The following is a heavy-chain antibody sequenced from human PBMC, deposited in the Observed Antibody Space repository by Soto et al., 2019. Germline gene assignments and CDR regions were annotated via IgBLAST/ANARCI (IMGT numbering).Heavy chain of an antibody. V-gene: IGHV3-30*18. D-gene: IGHD2-8*02. CDR1: GLTFSTNV. Sequence: SGGSLRLSCGASGLTFSTNVMHWVRQSPGKGLEWVAFMSHDGKNKYYVDSVKGRFTISRDNSKNTLYLQMDSLRPEDTALYYCVKDKDRTWSFDYWGQGTLVTVSS. CDR3: VKDKDRTWSFDY. CDR2: MSHDGKNK. J-gene: IGHJ4*02.